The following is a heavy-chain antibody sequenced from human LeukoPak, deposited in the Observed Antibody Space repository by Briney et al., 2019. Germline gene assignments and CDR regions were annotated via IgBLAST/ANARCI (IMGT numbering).Heavy chain of an antibody. CDR3: ARNTYGSGSYYNGTYYYGMDV. CDR1: GGSISSYY. CDR2: IYYSGST. J-gene: IGHJ6*02. D-gene: IGHD3-10*01. Sequence: SETLSLTCTVSGGSISSYYWSWIRQPPGKGLEWIGYIYYSGSTNYNPSLKSRVTISVDTSKNPFSLKLSSVTAADTAVYYCARNTYGSGSYYNGTYYYGMDVWGQGTTVTVSS. V-gene: IGHV4-59*01.